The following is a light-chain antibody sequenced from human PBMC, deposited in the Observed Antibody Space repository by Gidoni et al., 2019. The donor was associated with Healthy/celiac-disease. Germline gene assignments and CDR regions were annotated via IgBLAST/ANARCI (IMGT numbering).Light chain of an antibody. J-gene: IGLJ2*01. CDR3: QAWDSSYVV. V-gene: IGLV3-1*01. CDR1: KLGDKY. Sequence: SYELTQPPSVSVSPGQTASITCSGDKLGDKYACWYQQQPGQYPVRVIYQDSKRPSGIPERFSGSNSGNTATLTISGTQAMDEADYYCQAWDSSYVVFGGGTKLTVL. CDR2: QDS.